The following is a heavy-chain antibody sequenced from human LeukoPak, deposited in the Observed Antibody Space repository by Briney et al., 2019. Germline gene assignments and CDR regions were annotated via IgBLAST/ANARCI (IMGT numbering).Heavy chain of an antibody. CDR2: ISNSSSYI. D-gene: IGHD3-22*01. V-gene: IGHV3-21*01. J-gene: IGHJ6*03. CDR3: ARGDYDSSKYYYYMDV. Sequence: GGSLRLSCAASGFTFSSYSMNWVRQAPGKGLEWVSSISNSSSYIYYADSVKGRFTISRDNAKNSLYLQMNSLRAEDTAVYYCARGDYDSSKYYYYMDVWGKGTTVIVSS. CDR1: GFTFSSYS.